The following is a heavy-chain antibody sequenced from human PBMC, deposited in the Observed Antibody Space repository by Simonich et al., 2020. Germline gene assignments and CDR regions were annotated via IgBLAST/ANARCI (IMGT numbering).Heavy chain of an antibody. J-gene: IGHJ3*02. CDR3: ARGRYYYDSSGYYYDAFDI. V-gene: IGHV1-2*02. Sequence: QVQLVQSGAEVQKPGASVKVSCKASGYTFTGYYMHWVRQAPGQGLEGMGMSNPNSGGTNYAQKFQGRVTMTRDTSISTAYMELSRLRSDDTAVYYCARGRYYYDSSGYYYDAFDIWGQGTMVTVSS. D-gene: IGHD3-22*01. CDR1: GYTFTGYY. CDR2: SNPNSGGT.